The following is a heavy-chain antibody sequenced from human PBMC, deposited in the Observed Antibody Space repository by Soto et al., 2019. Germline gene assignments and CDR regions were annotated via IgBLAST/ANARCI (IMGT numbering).Heavy chain of an antibody. CDR3: AKGVRGVITHTSFSPVFPGATYYYYGMDV. D-gene: IGHD3-10*01. V-gene: IGHV3-23*01. CDR1: GFTFSSYA. J-gene: IGHJ6*02. Sequence: GGSLRLSCAASGFTFSSYAMSWVRQAPGKGLEWVSAISGSGGSTYYADSVKGRFTISRDNSKNTLYLQMNSLRAEDTAVYYCAKGVRGVITHTSFSPVFPGATYYYYGMDVWGQGTTVTVSS. CDR2: ISGSGGST.